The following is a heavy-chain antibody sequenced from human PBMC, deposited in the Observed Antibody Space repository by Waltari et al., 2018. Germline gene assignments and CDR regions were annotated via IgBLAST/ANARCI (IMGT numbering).Heavy chain of an antibody. J-gene: IGHJ4*02. CDR1: GYSISSGYY. CDR2: IYHSGRT. V-gene: IGHV4-38-2*02. CDR3: AREMNLDY. Sequence: QVQLQESGPGLVKPSETLSLTCAVSGYSISSGYYWGWIRQPPGKGLEWIGSIYHSGRTYYNPSLKSRVTISVDTSKNQFSLKLSSVTAADTAVYYCAREMNLDYWGQGTLVTVSS.